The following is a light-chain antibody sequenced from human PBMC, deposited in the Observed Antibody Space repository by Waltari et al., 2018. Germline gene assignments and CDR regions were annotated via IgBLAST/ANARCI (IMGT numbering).Light chain of an antibody. CDR1: QSVGSSS. V-gene: IGKV3-20*01. CDR3: QQHGTLPAT. CDR2: RAY. J-gene: IGKJ1*01. Sequence: EIVLTQSPGTASLSPGERVTLSCRASQSVGSSSLAWYQQKPGQAPRLVIYRAYRRATGSPDRFSGSGSGTDFSLTSSRLEPEDFAVYYCQQHGTLPATFGQGTKVEIK.